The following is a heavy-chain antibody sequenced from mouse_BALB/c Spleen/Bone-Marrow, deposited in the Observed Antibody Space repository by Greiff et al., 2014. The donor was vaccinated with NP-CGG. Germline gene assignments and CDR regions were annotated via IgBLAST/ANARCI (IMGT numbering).Heavy chain of an antibody. CDR2: INPSNGGT. CDR3: TRSDGYYVPHWYFDV. D-gene: IGHD2-3*01. V-gene: IGHV1S81*02. J-gene: IGHJ1*01. Sequence: GAELVKPGASVKLSCKASGYTFTSYYMYWVKQRPGQGLEWIGEINPSNGGTNFNEKFKSKATLTVDKSSSTAYMQLSSLTSEDSAVYYCTRSDGYYVPHWYFDVWGAGTTVTVSS. CDR1: GYTFTSYY.